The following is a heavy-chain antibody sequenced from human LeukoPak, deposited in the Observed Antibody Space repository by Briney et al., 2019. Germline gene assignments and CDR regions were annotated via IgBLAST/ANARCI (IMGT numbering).Heavy chain of an antibody. CDR2: ISSSSSYI. D-gene: IGHD7-27*01. CDR1: GFTFSSYS. J-gene: IGHJ3*02. Sequence: GGSLRLSCAASGFTFSSYSMNWVRQAPGKGLEWVSSISSSSSYIYYADSVKGRFTISRDNARNSLYLQMNSLRAEDMALYYCAKELTGENDAFDIWGQGTMVAVSS. V-gene: IGHV3-21*04. CDR3: AKELTGENDAFDI.